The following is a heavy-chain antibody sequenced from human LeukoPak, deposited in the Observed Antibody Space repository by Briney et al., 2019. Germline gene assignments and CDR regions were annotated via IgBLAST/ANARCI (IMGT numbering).Heavy chain of an antibody. D-gene: IGHD1-1*01. Sequence: SVKVSCKASGFTFTSSAMQWVRQARGQRLEWIGWIVVGSGNTNYAQKFQERVTITRDMSTSTAYMELSSLRSEDTAVYYCARELDAVQSAPQYWGQGTLVTVSS. J-gene: IGHJ4*02. V-gene: IGHV1-58*02. CDR2: IVVGSGNT. CDR3: ARELDAVQSAPQY. CDR1: GFTFTSSA.